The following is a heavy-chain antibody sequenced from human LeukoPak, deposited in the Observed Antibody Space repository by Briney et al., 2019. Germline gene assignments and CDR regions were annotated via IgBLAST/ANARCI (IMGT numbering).Heavy chain of an antibody. J-gene: IGHJ3*02. CDR2: INAGNGNT. CDR1: GYTFTSYA. V-gene: IGHV1-3*01. Sequence: ASVKVSCKASGYTFTSYAMHWVRQAPGQRLEWMGWINAGNGNTKYSQKFQGRVTITRDTSASTAYMELSSLRSEDTAVYYCARQRYNWNYEALAFDIWGQGTMVTVSS. D-gene: IGHD1-7*01. CDR3: ARQRYNWNYEALAFDI.